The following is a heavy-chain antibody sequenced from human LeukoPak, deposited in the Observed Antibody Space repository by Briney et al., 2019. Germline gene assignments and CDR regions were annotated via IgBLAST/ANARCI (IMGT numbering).Heavy chain of an antibody. CDR2: IYHSGSA. D-gene: IGHD2-15*01. Sequence: SGTLSLTCAVSGGSISSSNWWSWVRQPPGKGLEWIGEIYHSGSANYNPSLKSRVTISVDTSKNQFSLKLSSVTAADTAVYYCARGAIVVVVAATPEYYDYYGMDVWGQGTTVTVSS. V-gene: IGHV4-4*02. CDR3: ARGAIVVVVAATPEYYDYYGMDV. J-gene: IGHJ6*02. CDR1: GGSISSSNW.